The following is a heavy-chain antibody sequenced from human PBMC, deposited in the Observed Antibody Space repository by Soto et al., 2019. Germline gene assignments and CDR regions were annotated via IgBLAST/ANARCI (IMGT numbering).Heavy chain of an antibody. CDR1: GFTFSSYS. Sequence: PVGSLRLSCAASGFTFSSYSMNWVRQAPGKGLEWVSSISSSSSYIYYADSVKGRFTISRDNAKNSLYLQMNSLRAEDTAVYYCARDNGAAAGTLIPYYYYGMDVWGQGTTVTVSS. CDR3: ARDNGAAAGTLIPYYYYGMDV. V-gene: IGHV3-21*01. J-gene: IGHJ6*02. CDR2: ISSSSSYI. D-gene: IGHD6-13*01.